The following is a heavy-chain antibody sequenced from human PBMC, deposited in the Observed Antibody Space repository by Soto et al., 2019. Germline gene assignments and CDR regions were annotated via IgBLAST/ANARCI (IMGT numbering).Heavy chain of an antibody. V-gene: IGHV1-24*01. CDR1: GYTLTELS. CDR2: FDPEDGET. J-gene: IGHJ6*02. D-gene: IGHD1-20*01. Sequence: ASVKVSCKVSGYTLTELSMHWVRQAPGKGLEWMGGFDPEDGETIYAQKFQGRVTMTEDTSTDTAYMELSSLRSEDTAVYYCATIHRINWNDLYYYYYGMDIWGQGTTVTVSS. CDR3: ATIHRINWNDLYYYYYGMDI.